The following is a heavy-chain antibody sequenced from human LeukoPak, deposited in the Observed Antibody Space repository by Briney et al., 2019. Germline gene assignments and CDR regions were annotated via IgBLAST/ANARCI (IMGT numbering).Heavy chain of an antibody. CDR1: GGSFSGYY. J-gene: IGHJ5*02. CDR3: ARCDMITFGGVIVIPVAQNWFDP. Sequence: SETLSLTCAVYGGSFSGYYWSWIRQPPGKGLEWIGEINHSGSTNYNPSLKSRVTISVDTSKNQFSLKLSSVTAADTAVHYCARCDMITFGGVIVIPVAQNWFDPWGQGTLVTVSS. V-gene: IGHV4-34*01. D-gene: IGHD3-16*02. CDR2: INHSGST.